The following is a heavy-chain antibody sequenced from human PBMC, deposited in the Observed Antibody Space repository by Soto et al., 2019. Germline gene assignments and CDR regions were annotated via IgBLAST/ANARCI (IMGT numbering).Heavy chain of an antibody. Sequence: QVQVVESGGGVVQPGRSLRLSCEASGFSFSGYSVNWVRQAPGKGLEWVAMIIHDASLQVYADSVRGRFVISRDTSKKKVYLQMNSLRLDDTATYYCTRIGYGVSGGSGFDPWGQGTPVIVSS. J-gene: IGHJ5*02. D-gene: IGHD2-15*01. CDR1: GFSFSGYS. CDR2: IIHDASLQ. CDR3: TRIGYGVSGGSGFDP. V-gene: IGHV3-30*09.